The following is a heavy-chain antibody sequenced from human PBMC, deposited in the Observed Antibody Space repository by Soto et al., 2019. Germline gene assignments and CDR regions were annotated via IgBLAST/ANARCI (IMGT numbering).Heavy chain of an antibody. CDR1: GGSISSSSYY. CDR3: ARRRDIVVVVAVWGWCDP. V-gene: IGHV4-39*01. J-gene: IGHJ5*02. CDR2: IYYSGST. D-gene: IGHD2-15*01. Sequence: QLQLQESGPGLVKPSETLSLTCTVSGGSISSSSYYWGWIRQPPGKGLEWIGSIYYSGSTYYNPSLKSRVTISGDTSKNRFSLKLSSVTAADTAVYYCARRRDIVVVVAVWGWCDPWGQGTLVTVSS.